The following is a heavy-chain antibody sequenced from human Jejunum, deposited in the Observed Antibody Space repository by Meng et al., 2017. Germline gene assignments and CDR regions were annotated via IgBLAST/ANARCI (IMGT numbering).Heavy chain of an antibody. CDR1: CGSICSSCL. Sequence: QVELPGAGPALVNPSGAVSLSCCVDCGSICSSCLWSWVRQPPGKGLEWIGEISLSGSPSYNPSLRTRVTISIDTSRNQFSLSLSSVTAADTAVYYCARHGAAPYFDDWGQGSLVTVSS. D-gene: IGHD2-15*01. J-gene: IGHJ4*02. CDR3: ARHGAAPYFDD. CDR2: ISLSGSP. V-gene: IGHV4/OR15-8*01.